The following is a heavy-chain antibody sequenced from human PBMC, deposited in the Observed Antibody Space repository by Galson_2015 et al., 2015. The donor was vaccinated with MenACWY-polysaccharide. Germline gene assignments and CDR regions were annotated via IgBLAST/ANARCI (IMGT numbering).Heavy chain of an antibody. D-gene: IGHD4-17*01. V-gene: IGHV7-4-1*02. J-gene: IGHJ4*02. CDR2: INTNTGNP. CDR3: AIDPKHKPSTVPTGRSDY. Sequence: SVKVSCKASGYTFTTYAMNWVRQAPGQGLEWMGGINTNTGNPTYAQSFTGRFVFSLDASVSTAYLQISSLKAEDTAVFYCAIDPKHKPSTVPTGRSDYWGTGALVTVSS. CDR1: GYTFTTYA.